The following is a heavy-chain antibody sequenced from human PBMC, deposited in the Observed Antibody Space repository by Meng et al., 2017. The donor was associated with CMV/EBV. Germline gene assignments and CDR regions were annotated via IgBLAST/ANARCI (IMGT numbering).Heavy chain of an antibody. Sequence: GESLKISCKGSGYSFTSYWIGRVRQMPGKGLEWMGIIYPGDSDTRYSPSFQGQVTISADKSISTAYLQWSSLKASGTAMYYCASSVTTAGFDYWGQGTLVTVSS. CDR3: ASSVTTAGFDY. CDR2: IYPGDSDT. D-gene: IGHD4-11*01. V-gene: IGHV5-51*01. CDR1: GYSFTSYW. J-gene: IGHJ4*02.